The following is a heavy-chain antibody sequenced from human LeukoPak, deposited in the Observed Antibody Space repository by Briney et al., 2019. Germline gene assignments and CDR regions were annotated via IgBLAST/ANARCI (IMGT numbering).Heavy chain of an antibody. D-gene: IGHD6-19*01. CDR2: IIPIFGTA. CDR1: GGTFSSYA. CDR3: ASDHGSGKPNWFDP. Sequence: SVKVSCKASGGTFSSYAISWVRQAPGQGLEWMGGIIPIFGTANYAQKFQGRVTITADESTSTAYMELSSLRSEDTAVYYCASDHGSGKPNWFDPWGQGTLVTVSS. J-gene: IGHJ5*02. V-gene: IGHV1-69*01.